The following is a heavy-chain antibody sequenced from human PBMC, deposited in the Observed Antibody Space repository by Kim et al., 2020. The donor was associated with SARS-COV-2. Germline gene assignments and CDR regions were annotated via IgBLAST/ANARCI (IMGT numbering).Heavy chain of an antibody. CDR3: ARDLTIAAAGLDY. D-gene: IGHD6-13*01. CDR1: GFTFSSYA. V-gene: IGHV3-30*04. J-gene: IGHJ4*02. Sequence: GGSLRLSCAASGFTFSSYAMHWVRQAPGKGLEWVAVISYDGSNKYYADSVKGRFTISRDNSKNTLYLQMNSLRAEDTAVYYCARDLTIAAAGLDYWGQGT. CDR2: ISYDGSNK.